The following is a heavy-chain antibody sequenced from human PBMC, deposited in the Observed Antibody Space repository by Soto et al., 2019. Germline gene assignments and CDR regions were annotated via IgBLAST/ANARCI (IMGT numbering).Heavy chain of an antibody. D-gene: IGHD1-20*01. CDR3: AKSLYNHNGGPNDH. Sequence: EVQLLESGGGLVQPGGSLRLSCVGSGFTFSSYDMTWVRQAPGKGLEWVSSFSFSGRRDNTYYADSVKGRFTISRDNSRNTLYLHMDNLRVEDTAVSYCAKSLYNHNGGPNDHWGQGTLVTVSS. CDR1: GFTFSSYD. CDR2: FSFSGRRDNT. J-gene: IGHJ4*02. V-gene: IGHV3-23*01.